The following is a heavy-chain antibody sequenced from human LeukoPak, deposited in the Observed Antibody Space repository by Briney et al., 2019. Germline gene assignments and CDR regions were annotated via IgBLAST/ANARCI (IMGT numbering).Heavy chain of an antibody. CDR1: GGTFSSYS. J-gene: IGHJ4*02. Sequence: GASVKVSCKASGGTFSSYSISWVRQAPGQGLEWMGRVIPIFGTANYAQKFQGRVTITTDESTSTAYMELSRLRSEDTAVYYCAREERRGGKATPDFDYWGQGTLVTVSS. CDR3: AREERRGGKATPDFDY. CDR2: VIPIFGTA. D-gene: IGHD2-15*01. V-gene: IGHV1-69*05.